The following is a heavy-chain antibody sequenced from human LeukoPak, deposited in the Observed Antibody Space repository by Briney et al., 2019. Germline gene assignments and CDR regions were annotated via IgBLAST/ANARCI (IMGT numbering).Heavy chain of an antibody. CDR3: TTNYYDSSGYPRGFDP. J-gene: IGHJ5*02. CDR2: ITSKTDGGTT. V-gene: IGHV3-15*01. D-gene: IGHD3-22*01. Sequence: RPGGSLRLSCAASGFIFTNAWMSWVRQAPGKGLEWVGRITSKTDGGTTDYTAPVKGRFTISRDDSKNTLYLQMNSLKTEDTAVYYCTTNYYDSSGYPRGFDPWGQGTLVTVSS. CDR1: GFIFTNAW.